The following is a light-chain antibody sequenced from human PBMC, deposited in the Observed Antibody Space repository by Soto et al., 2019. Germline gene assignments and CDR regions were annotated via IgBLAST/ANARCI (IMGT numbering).Light chain of an antibody. CDR3: QQSYSTRVT. CDR1: QSISSY. J-gene: IGKJ3*01. CDR2: AAS. Sequence: DIQMTQYPSTLSASVGDRVTITCRASQSISSYLNWYQQKPGKAPKLLIYAASSLQSGVPSRFSGSGSGTDSTLTISSLQPEDFATYYCQQSYSTRVTFGPGTKVD. V-gene: IGKV1-39*01.